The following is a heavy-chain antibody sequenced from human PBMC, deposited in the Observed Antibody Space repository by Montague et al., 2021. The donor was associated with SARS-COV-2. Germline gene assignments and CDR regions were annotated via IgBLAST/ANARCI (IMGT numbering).Heavy chain of an antibody. CDR2: IFHSGRT. J-gene: IGHJ4*02. CDR3: ARDSQRSHFDY. V-gene: IGHV4-4*02. Sequence: SETLSLTCAVSGGSIITDNWWSWVRRPPGKGLEWIGEIFHSGRTNYNPSLKSRVTISVDRSNNQFSLELSSVTAADTAIYYCARDSQRSHFDYWGQGILVTVSS. D-gene: IGHD6-25*01. CDR1: GGSIITDNW.